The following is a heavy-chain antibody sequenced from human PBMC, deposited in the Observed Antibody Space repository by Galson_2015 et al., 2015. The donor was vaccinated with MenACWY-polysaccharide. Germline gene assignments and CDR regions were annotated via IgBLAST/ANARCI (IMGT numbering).Heavy chain of an antibody. D-gene: IGHD3-9*01. V-gene: IGHV1-2*02. CDR3: ARPYYDILTGYYTTSRY. J-gene: IGHJ4*02. CDR2: INPNSGGT. Sequence: SVKVSCKASGYTFTGYYMHWVRQAPGQGLEWMGWINPNSGGTNYAQKFQGRVTMTRDTSISTAYMELSRLRSGDTAVYYCARPYYDILTGYYTTSRYWGQGTLVTVSS. CDR1: GYTFTGYY.